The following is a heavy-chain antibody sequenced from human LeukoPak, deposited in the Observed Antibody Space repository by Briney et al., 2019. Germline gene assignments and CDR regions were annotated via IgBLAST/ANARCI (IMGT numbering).Heavy chain of an antibody. CDR3: ARDRYQLPYSYGMDV. D-gene: IGHD2-2*01. Sequence: ASVKVSCKASGYTFTSYAMHWVRQAPGQRFEWMGWINAGNGNTKYSQKFQGRVTITRDTSASTAYMELSSLRSEDTAVYYCARDRYQLPYSYGMDVWGQGTTVTVSS. J-gene: IGHJ6*02. CDR1: GYTFTSYA. CDR2: INAGNGNT. V-gene: IGHV1-3*01.